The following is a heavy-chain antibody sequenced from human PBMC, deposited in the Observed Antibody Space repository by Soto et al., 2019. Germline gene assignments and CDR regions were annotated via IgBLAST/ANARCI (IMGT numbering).Heavy chain of an antibody. CDR2: IYYSGST. CDR3: ARGDGYNCFDY. CDR1: GGSISSGDYY. V-gene: IGHV4-30-4*01. J-gene: IGHJ4*02. D-gene: IGHD5-12*01. Sequence: SETLSLTCTVSGGSISSGDYYWSWIRQPPGKGLEWIGYIYYSGSTYYNPSLKSRVTISVDTSKNQFSLKLSSVTAADTAVYYCARGDGYNCFDYWGQGTLVTVSS.